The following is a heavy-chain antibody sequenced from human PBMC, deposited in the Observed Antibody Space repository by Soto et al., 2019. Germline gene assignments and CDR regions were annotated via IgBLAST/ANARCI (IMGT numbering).Heavy chain of an antibody. D-gene: IGHD3-3*01. V-gene: IGHV3-23*01. CDR2: LSGSGTAT. CDR1: GFTFSTYG. Sequence: GGSLRLSCAASGFTFSTYGMSWVPQAPGRGLEWVSALSGSGTATYYADSVKGRFTISRDNSKNTLYLQMNSLRADDTAVYYCAKIDHYDFWSGYHTYFDYWGQGALVTVSS. J-gene: IGHJ4*02. CDR3: AKIDHYDFWSGYHTYFDY.